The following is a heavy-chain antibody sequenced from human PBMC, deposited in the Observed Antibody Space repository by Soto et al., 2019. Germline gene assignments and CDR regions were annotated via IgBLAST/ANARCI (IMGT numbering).Heavy chain of an antibody. CDR3: ARDWDSSGLFDP. V-gene: IGHV4-59*01. CDR2: ISYSGST. J-gene: IGHJ5*02. CDR1: GASITTYY. D-gene: IGHD3-10*01. Sequence: PSETLSLTCSVSGASITTYYRSWIRQPPGKGLEWIGSISYSGSTKYNPSLESRVMISLDTSKNQFSLRLTSVTAADTALYYCARDWDSSGLFDPWGQGALVTVSS.